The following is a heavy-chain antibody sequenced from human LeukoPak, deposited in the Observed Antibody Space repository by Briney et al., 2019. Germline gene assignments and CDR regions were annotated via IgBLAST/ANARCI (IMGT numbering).Heavy chain of an antibody. D-gene: IGHD6-19*01. CDR3: GRVGYSSGWYYFDY. J-gene: IGHJ4*02. Sequence: TVKVSCKASGGTFSSYAISWVRQAPGQGLEWMGGIIPIFGTANYAQKFQGRATITADESTSTAYMELSSLRSEDTAVYYCGRVGYSSGWYYFDYWGQGTLVTVSS. V-gene: IGHV1-69*13. CDR1: GGTFSSYA. CDR2: IIPIFGTA.